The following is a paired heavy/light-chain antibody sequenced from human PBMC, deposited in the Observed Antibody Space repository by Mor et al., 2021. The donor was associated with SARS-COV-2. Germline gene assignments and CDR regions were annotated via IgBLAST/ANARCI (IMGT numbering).Light chain of an antibody. CDR2: KVS. Sequence: DVVMTQSPLSLSVTPGQSASISCRSSRSLVYSDGNTYLSWFHQRPGQSPRRLLYKVSNRDSGAPDRISGSGSGTHFTLKISRVEAEDVGVYYCMQATHWPRTFGQGTRVEIK. CDR1: RSLVYSDGNTY. J-gene: IGKJ1*01. V-gene: IGKV2-30*01. CDR3: MQATHWPRT.
Heavy chain of an antibody. CDR1: GFTFSDYW. CDR3: ATDVDRGYDH. CDR2: INPDGSAT. Sequence: EVQLVESGGDLVQPGGSLSLSCAASGFTFSDYWMHWVRQVPGKGLMWVSNINPDGSATTYADFVKGRFTISRDNTENTLYLQMSGLGAEDTAVYYCATDVDRGYDHWGQGTLVTVSS. D-gene: IGHD2-15*01. V-gene: IGHV3-74*01. J-gene: IGHJ5*02.